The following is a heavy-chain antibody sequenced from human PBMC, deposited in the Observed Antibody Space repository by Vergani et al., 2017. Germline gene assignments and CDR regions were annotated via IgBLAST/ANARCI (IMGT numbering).Heavy chain of an antibody. CDR3: AKDRYGSSSWYYYYGMDV. D-gene: IGHD6-13*01. V-gene: IGHV3-30*02. J-gene: IGHJ6*02. CDR1: GFTFSSYG. Sequence: QVQLVESGGGVVQPGGSLRLSCAASGFTFSSYGMHWVRQAPGKGLEWVAFIRYDGSNKYYADSVKGRFTISRDNSKNTLYLQMNSLRAEDTAVYYCAKDRYGSSSWYYYYGMDVWGQGP. CDR2: IRYDGSNK.